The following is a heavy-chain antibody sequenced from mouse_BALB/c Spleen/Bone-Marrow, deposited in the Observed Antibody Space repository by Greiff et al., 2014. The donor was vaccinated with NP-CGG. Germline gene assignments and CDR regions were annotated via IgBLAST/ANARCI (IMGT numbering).Heavy chain of an antibody. CDR1: GYTFTSYY. V-gene: IGHV1S81*02. CDR2: INPSNGGI. Sequence: QVQLQQPGAELVKPGDSVKLSCKASGYTFTSYYMYWVKQSPGQGLEWIGGINPSNGGINFKEKFKSKATRTVDKYSSTTYKQLSSLTSEDSAVYYCTRSEPFAYWGQGTLVTVSA. J-gene: IGHJ3*01. CDR3: TRSEPFAY.